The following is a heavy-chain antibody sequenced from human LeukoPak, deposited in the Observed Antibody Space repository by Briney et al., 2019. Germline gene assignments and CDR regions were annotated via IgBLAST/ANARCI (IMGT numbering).Heavy chain of an antibody. Sequence: PSETLSLTCTVSGGSISSYYWSWIRQPPGKGLEGIGYIYYSGSTNYNPSLKSRVTMSVDTSKNQFSLKLSSVTAADTAVYYCAREAAAMVRGVYNYWGQGTLVTVSS. CDR2: IYYSGST. D-gene: IGHD3-10*01. CDR1: GGSISSYY. J-gene: IGHJ4*02. V-gene: IGHV4-59*12. CDR3: AREAAAMVRGVYNY.